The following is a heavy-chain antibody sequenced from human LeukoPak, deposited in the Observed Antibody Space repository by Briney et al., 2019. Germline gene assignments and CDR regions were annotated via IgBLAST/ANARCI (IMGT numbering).Heavy chain of an antibody. Sequence: SETLSLTCTVSGGSISSSSYYWGWIRQPPGKGLEWIGSIYYSGSTYYKPSLKSLVTISVDTSKNQFSLKLSSVTAADTAVYYCARNPTGGLFSGKNTNDYWGQGTLVTVSS. CDR2: IYYSGST. CDR3: ARNPTGGLFSGKNTNDY. V-gene: IGHV4-39*01. D-gene: IGHD1-14*01. J-gene: IGHJ4*02. CDR1: GGSISSSSYY.